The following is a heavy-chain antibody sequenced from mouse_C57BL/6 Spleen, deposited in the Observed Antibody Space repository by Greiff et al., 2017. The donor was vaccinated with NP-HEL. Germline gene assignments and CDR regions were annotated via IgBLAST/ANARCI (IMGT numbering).Heavy chain of an antibody. Sequence: EVQGVESGEGLVKPGGSLKLSCAASGFTFSSYAMSWVRQTPETRLEWVAYISSGGDYIYYADTVKGRFTISRDNARNTLYLQISSLKSEDTAMYYCTREGMVLNGYYGFAYWGQGTLVTVSA. CDR1: GFTFSSYA. D-gene: IGHD2-3*01. V-gene: IGHV5-9-1*02. J-gene: IGHJ3*01. CDR2: ISSGGDYI. CDR3: TREGMVLNGYYGFAY.